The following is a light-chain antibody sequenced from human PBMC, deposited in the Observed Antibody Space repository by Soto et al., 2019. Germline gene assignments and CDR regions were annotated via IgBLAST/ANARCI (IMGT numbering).Light chain of an antibody. CDR2: EVT. J-gene: IGLJ3*02. CDR3: SSYGGSNNLV. CDR1: SSDIADYNY. V-gene: IGLV2-8*01. Sequence: QSALTQPPSASGSPGQSVTISCTGTSSDIADYNYVSWYQQHPGKAPKLMIYEVTKRPSGGPDRFSGSKSGNTASLTVSGLQAEDEADYYCSSYGGSNNLVFGGGTKLTVL.